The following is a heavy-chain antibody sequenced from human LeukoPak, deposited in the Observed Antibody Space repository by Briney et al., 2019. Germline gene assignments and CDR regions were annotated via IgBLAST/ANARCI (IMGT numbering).Heavy chain of an antibody. V-gene: IGHV3-30*18. J-gene: IGHJ4*02. CDR3: AKDLNYYGSGSYYMDY. D-gene: IGHD3-10*01. CDR1: GFTFSSYG. Sequence: PGRSLRLSCAASGFTFSSYGMHWVRQAPGKGLEWVAVISYDGSNKYYADSVKGRFTISRDNSKNTLYLQMNSPRAEDTAVYYCAKDLNYYGSGSYYMDYWGQGTLVTVSS. CDR2: ISYDGSNK.